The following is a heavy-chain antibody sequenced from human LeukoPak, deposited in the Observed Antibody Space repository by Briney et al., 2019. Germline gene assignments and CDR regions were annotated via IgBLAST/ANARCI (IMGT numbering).Heavy chain of an antibody. CDR1: GGSISSGDYY. V-gene: IGHV4-30-4*01. CDR3: ARVGTTPVLLWFGELNGMDV. J-gene: IGHJ6*02. CDR2: IYYSGST. D-gene: IGHD3-10*01. Sequence: PSETLSLTCSVSGGSISSGDYYWSWIRQPPGKGLEWIGYIYYSGSTYYNPSLKSRVTISVDTSKNQFSLKLSSVTAADTAVYYCARVGTTPVLLWFGELNGMDVWGQGTTVTVSS.